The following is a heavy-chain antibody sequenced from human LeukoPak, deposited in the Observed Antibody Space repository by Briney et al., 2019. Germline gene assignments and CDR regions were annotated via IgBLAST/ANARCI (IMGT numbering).Heavy chain of an antibody. Sequence: GGSLRLSCAASGFXVTSNYISWVRQAPGKGLEWVSLIYSGGSTYYADSVRGRFSISRDTSKNTLYLQMNSLRAEDTAVYYCARDYYDSSGPGAFDIWGQGTMVTVSS. D-gene: IGHD3-22*01. V-gene: IGHV3-66*01. CDR1: GFXVTSNY. J-gene: IGHJ3*02. CDR3: ARDYYDSSGPGAFDI. CDR2: IYSGGST.